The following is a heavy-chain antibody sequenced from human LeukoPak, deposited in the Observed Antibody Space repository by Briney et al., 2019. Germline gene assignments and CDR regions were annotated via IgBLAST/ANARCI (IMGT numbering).Heavy chain of an antibody. J-gene: IGHJ4*02. CDR3: ARDLKHYYDSSGSG. V-gene: IGHV3-53*01. CDR2: IYSGGNT. D-gene: IGHD3-22*01. CDR1: GFTVSNNY. Sequence: PGRSLRLSCAASGFTVSNNYMNWVRQAPGKGLEWVSVIYSGGNTYYADSVKGRFTISRDNSKNTLYLQMNSLRAEDTAMYYCARDLKHYYDSSGSGWGQGTLVTVSS.